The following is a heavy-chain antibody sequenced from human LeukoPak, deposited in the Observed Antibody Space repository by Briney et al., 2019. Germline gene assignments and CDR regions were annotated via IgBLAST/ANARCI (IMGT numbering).Heavy chain of an antibody. V-gene: IGHV4-39*01. D-gene: IGHD5-24*01. Sequence: PSETLSLTCTVSGGSISTSRYYWGWIRQPPGKGLEWIGSIYYTGSTYYNPSLKSRVAISVDTSKHQFSLRLSSVTAADTAVYFCARGMATPLHYFDYWGQGTLVTVSS. CDR2: IYYTGST. CDR1: GGSISTSRYY. CDR3: ARGMATPLHYFDY. J-gene: IGHJ4*02.